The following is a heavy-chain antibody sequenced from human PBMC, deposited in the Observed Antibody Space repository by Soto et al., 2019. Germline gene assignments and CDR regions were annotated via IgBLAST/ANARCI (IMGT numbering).Heavy chain of an antibody. V-gene: IGHV3-7*01. CDR3: ARDRNDFWSGYESY. J-gene: IGHJ4*02. Sequence: GGSLRLSCEASGFTFSSYWMSWVRQAPGKGLEWVANIKQDGSEKYYVDSVKDRFTISRDNVKNSLYLQMNSLRAEDTAVYYCARDRNDFWSGYESYWGQGTLVTVSS. CDR2: IKQDGSEK. D-gene: IGHD3-3*01. CDR1: GFTFSSYW.